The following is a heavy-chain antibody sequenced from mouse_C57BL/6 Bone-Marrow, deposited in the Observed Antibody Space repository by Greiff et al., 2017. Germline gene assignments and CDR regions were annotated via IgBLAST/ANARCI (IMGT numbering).Heavy chain of an antibody. CDR1: GYTFTSYG. CDR3: ARRTTGWYFDV. Sequence: QVQLKQSGAELARPGASVKLSCKASGYTFTSYGISWVKQRTGQGLEWIGEIYPRSGNTYYNEKFKGKATLTADKSSSTAYMELRSLTSEDSAVYFCARRTTGWYFDVWGTGTTVTVSS. J-gene: IGHJ1*03. D-gene: IGHD1-1*01. CDR2: IYPRSGNT. V-gene: IGHV1-81*01.